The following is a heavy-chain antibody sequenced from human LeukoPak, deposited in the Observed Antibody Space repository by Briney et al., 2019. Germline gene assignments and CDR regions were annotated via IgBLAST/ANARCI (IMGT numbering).Heavy chain of an antibody. J-gene: IGHJ6*03. CDR3: ARETSQKGAHYMDV. CDR2: IYYSGST. CDR1: GGSLSSYY. Sequence: SETLSLTCTVSGGSLSSYYWSWLRQPPGQGLEWIGDIYYSGSTNYNPSLKSRVTISVDTSKNQFSLKLSSVTAADTAVYYCARETSQKGAHYMDVWGKGTTVTISS. V-gene: IGHV4-59*01. D-gene: IGHD3-16*01.